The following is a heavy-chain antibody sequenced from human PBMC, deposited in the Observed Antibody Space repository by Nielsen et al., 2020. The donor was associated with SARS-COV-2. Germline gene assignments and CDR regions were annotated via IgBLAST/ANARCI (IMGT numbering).Heavy chain of an antibody. D-gene: IGHD3-22*01. J-gene: IGHJ4*02. V-gene: IGHV3-48*03. Sequence: GESLKISCAASGFTFSDYEMNWVRQSPGKGLEWVSYISSSGTTIYYADSVEGRFTISRDNAKNTLYLQMNSLRAEDTAVYYCARLWDDGYYFDTGPYDYWGQGTLVTVSS. CDR3: ARLWDDGYYFDTGPYDY. CDR1: GFTFSDYE. CDR2: ISSSGTTI.